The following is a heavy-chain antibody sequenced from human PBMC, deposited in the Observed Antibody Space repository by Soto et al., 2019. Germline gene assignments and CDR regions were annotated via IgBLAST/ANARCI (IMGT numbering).Heavy chain of an antibody. CDR3: ASHSSSSATRGYYFDY. CDR1: GGSIISSSYY. J-gene: IGHJ4*02. Sequence: PSETLSLTCTVSGGSIISSSYYWGLIRQPPGKGLEWIGSIYYSGSTYYNPSLKSRVTISVDTSKNQFSLKLSSVTAADTAVYYCASHSSSSATRGYYFDYWGQGTLVTVSS. D-gene: IGHD6-6*01. V-gene: IGHV4-39*01. CDR2: IYYSGST.